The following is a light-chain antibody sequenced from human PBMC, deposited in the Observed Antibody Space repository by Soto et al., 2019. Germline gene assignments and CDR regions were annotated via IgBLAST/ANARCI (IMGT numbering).Light chain of an antibody. CDR2: GAS. Sequence: EIVMTQSPGTLSVSPGERATLSCGASQSVSSNLAWYQQKPGQAPRLLIYGASTRAAAIPARFSGSGSGTEFTLSISSLQSEDSAVYYCQQYHNWVTFGGGTKVEIK. J-gene: IGKJ4*01. CDR3: QQYHNWVT. V-gene: IGKV3D-15*01. CDR1: QSVSSN.